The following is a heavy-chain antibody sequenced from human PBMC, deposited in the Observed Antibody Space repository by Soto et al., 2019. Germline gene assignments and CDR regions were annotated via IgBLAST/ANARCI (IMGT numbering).Heavy chain of an antibody. CDR2: INAGNGNT. Sequence: ASVKVSCKASGYTFTSYGISWVRQAPGQGLEWMGWINAGNGNTKYSQKFQGRVTITRDTSASTAYMELSSLRSEDTAVYYCARDHGGTIFGVVIIPYYYYGMDVWGQGTTVTV. V-gene: IGHV1-3*01. CDR3: ARDHGGTIFGVVIIPYYYYGMDV. J-gene: IGHJ6*02. CDR1: GYTFTSYG. D-gene: IGHD3-3*01.